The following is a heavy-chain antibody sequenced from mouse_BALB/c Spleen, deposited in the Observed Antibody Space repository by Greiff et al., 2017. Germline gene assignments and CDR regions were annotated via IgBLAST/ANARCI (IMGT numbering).Heavy chain of an antibody. Sequence: EVQGVESGPGLVKPSQSLSLTCTVTGYSITSDYAWNWIRQFPGNKLEWMGYISYSGSTSYNPSLKSRISITRDTSKNQFFLQLNSVTTEDTATYYCARELRYAMDYWGQGTSVTVSS. CDR1: GYSITSDYA. V-gene: IGHV3-2*02. CDR3: ARELRYAMDY. D-gene: IGHD1-1*01. J-gene: IGHJ4*01. CDR2: ISYSGST.